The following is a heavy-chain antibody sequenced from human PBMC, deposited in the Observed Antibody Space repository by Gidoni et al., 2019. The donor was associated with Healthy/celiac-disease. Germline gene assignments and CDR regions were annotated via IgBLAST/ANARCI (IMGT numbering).Heavy chain of an antibody. V-gene: IGHV2-5*01. CDR2: IYWNDDK. CDR3: AHRRLRFLEWCPPAHAFDI. Sequence: QITLKASGPTLVQPTQTLTLTCTFSGFSLITSGVGVGWIRLPPGKSLEWLALIYWNDDKRYSPSLKSRLTITKDTSKNQVVITMTNMDPVDTATYYCAHRRLRFLEWCPPAHAFDIWGQGTMVTVSS. CDR1: GFSLITSGVG. D-gene: IGHD3-3*01. J-gene: IGHJ3*02.